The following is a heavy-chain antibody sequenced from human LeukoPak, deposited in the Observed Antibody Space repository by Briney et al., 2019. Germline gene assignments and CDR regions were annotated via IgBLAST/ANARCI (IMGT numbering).Heavy chain of an antibody. CDR2: ISGSGGST. V-gene: IGHV3-23*01. J-gene: IGHJ4*02. D-gene: IGHD6-19*01. CDR1: GFAFSSHT. Sequence: GGSLRLSCTTSGFAFSSHTMIWVRQTPGKGLEWVSAISGSGGSTYYVDSVKGRFTISRDNSKNTLYLEMNSLRAEDTAVYFCAKGLRIAMTGPPDYWGQGTLVTVSP. CDR3: AKGLRIAMTGPPDY.